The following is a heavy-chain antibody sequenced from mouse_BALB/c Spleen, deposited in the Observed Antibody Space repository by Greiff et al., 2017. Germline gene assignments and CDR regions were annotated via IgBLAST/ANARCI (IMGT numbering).Heavy chain of an antibody. CDR3: ASLYYGYSAWFAY. D-gene: IGHD2-2*01. CDR1: GFDFSRYW. J-gene: IGHJ3*01. CDR2: INPDSSTI. Sequence: VQLQQSGGGLVQPGGSLKLSCAASGFDFSRYWMSWVRQAPGKGLEWIGEINPDSSTINYTPSLKDKFIISRDNAKNTLYLQMSKVRSEDTALYYCASLYYGYSAWFAYWGQGTLVTVSA. V-gene: IGHV4-1*02.